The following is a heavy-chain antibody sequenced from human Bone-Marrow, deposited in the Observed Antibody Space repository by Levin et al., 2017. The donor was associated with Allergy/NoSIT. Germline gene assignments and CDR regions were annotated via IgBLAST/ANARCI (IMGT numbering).Heavy chain of an antibody. V-gene: IGHV3-48*02. CDR3: ARGVAVAGTAAEYFQH. J-gene: IGHJ1*01. D-gene: IGHD6-19*01. Sequence: GESLKISCAASGFTFSSYSMNWVRQAPGKGLEWVSYISSSSSTIYYADSVKGRFTISRDNAKNSLYLQMNSLRDEDTAVYYCARGVAVAGTAAEYFQHWGQGTLVTVSS. CDR1: GFTFSSYS. CDR2: ISSSSSTI.